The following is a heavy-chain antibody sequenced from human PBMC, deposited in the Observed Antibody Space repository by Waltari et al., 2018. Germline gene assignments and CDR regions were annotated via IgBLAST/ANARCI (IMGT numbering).Heavy chain of an antibody. Sequence: QAKLVESGGGVVQPGRSLSLSCVSSGFSISNSAMHWVRQAPGKGLEWVAVISYDGGNKYYEDSVKGRFTISRDNSRDTVFLQMSSVRPEDTAVYYCAKGEWFAFDIWGQGTLVTVSS. CDR3: AKGEWFAFDI. CDR2: ISYDGGNK. J-gene: IGHJ3*02. CDR1: GFSISNSA. D-gene: IGHD2-8*01. V-gene: IGHV3-30*18.